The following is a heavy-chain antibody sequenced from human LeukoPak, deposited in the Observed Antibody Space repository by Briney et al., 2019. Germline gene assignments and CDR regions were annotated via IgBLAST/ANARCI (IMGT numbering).Heavy chain of an antibody. V-gene: IGHV5-51*01. CDR2: IYPDDSET. CDR1: GYSFNSYW. CDR3: ARLDAYIDP. D-gene: IGHD2-2*02. Sequence: GESLKIFCKASGYSFNSYWIAWVRQMPGKGLEWMGIIYPDDSETRYSPSFQGQVTISADKSISTAYLQWSSLKASDTAMYYCARLDAYIDPWGQGTLVTVSS. J-gene: IGHJ5*02.